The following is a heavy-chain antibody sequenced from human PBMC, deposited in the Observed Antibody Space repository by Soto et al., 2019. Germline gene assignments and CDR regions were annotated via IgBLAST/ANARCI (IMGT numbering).Heavy chain of an antibody. D-gene: IGHD3-22*01. CDR3: AKSPGMYYYDSSGYYHYAY. CDR2: ISGSGVST. CDR1: GFTFSSYA. J-gene: IGHJ4*02. Sequence: PGGSLRLSCAASGFTFSSYAMSWVRQAPGKGLEWVSAISGSGVSTYYADSVKGRFTISRDNSKNTLYLQMNSLRAEDTAVYYCAKSPGMYYYDSSGYYHYAYWGQGSLVTVPS. V-gene: IGHV3-23*01.